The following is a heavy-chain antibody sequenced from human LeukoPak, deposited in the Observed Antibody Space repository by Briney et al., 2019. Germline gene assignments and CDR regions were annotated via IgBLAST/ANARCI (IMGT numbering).Heavy chain of an antibody. Sequence: PSETLSLTCTVSGGSISSYYWSWIRQPPGKGLEWIGYIYYSGSTNYNPSLKSRVTISVDTSKNQFSLKLSSVTAADTAVYYCAGHDTMVQGVITPIDYWGQGTLVTVPS. J-gene: IGHJ4*02. V-gene: IGHV4-59*08. CDR2: IYYSGST. CDR1: GGSISSYY. CDR3: AGHDTMVQGVITPIDY. D-gene: IGHD3-10*01.